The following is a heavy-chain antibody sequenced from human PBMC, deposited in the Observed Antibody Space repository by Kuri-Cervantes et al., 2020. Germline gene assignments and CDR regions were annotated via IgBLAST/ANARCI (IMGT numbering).Heavy chain of an antibody. J-gene: IGHJ4*02. CDR1: GGSFSGYY. D-gene: IGHD1-1*01. Sequence: SETLSLTCAVYGGSFSGYYWSWIRQPPGKGLEWIGYIYYSGSTNYNPSLKSRVTISVDTSKNQFSLKLSSVTAADTAVYYCARQVWGTLADYWGQGTLVTVSS. CDR3: ARQVWGTLADY. V-gene: IGHV4-59*08. CDR2: IYYSGST.